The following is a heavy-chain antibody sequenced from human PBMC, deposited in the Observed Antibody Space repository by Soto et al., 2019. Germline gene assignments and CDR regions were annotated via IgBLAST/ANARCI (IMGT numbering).Heavy chain of an antibody. D-gene: IGHD2-15*01. J-gene: IGHJ3*02. CDR3: AREGAGDGVVVAPNAFDI. Sequence: QVQLQESGPGLVKPSQTLSLTCTVSGGSISSGGYYWSWIRQHPGKGLEWIGYIYYSGSTYYNPSLKSRVTISVDTSKNQFSLKLSSVTAADTAVYYCAREGAGDGVVVAPNAFDIWGQGTMVTVSS. V-gene: IGHV4-31*03. CDR1: GGSISSGGYY. CDR2: IYYSGST.